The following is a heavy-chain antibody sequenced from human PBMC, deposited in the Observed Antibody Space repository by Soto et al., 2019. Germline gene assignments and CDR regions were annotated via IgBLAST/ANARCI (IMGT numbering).Heavy chain of an antibody. CDR2: ISYDGSNK. Sequence: GGSLRLSCAASGFTFSSYAMHWVRQAPGKGLEWVAVISYDGSNKYYADSVKGRFTISRDNSKNTLYLQMNSLRAEDTAVYYCARDPRYYDSSGYSYYYGMDVWGQGTTVTVSS. V-gene: IGHV3-30-3*01. CDR3: ARDPRYYDSSGYSYYYGMDV. D-gene: IGHD3-22*01. CDR1: GFTFSSYA. J-gene: IGHJ6*02.